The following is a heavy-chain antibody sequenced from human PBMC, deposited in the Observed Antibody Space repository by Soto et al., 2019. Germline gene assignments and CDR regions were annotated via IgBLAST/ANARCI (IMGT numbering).Heavy chain of an antibody. V-gene: IGHV4-39*01. CDR1: GGSISSKSYY. Sequence: QLQLLESGPGLVKPSETLSVTCTVSGGSISSKSYYWGWIRQPPGKGLEWIGSVHYSGSTYHNSSLKSRVTVSVDTSKNQFSLKLSSVTAADTAVYFWARLNSGTVWSIIPHVLYLDYWGQGALVTVSS. CDR2: VHYSGST. CDR3: ARLNSGTVWSIIPHVLYLDY. D-gene: IGHD2-21*01. J-gene: IGHJ4*02.